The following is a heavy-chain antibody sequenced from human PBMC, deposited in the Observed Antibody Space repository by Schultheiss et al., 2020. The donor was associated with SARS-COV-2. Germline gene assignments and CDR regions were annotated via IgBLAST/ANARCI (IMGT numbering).Heavy chain of an antibody. Sequence: SETLSLTCAVSGYSISSGYYWGWIRQPPGKGLEWIGEINHSGSTNYNPSLKSRVTISVERSKNQFSLKLSSVTAADTAVYYCARDNTIFGVVTANYFDYWGQGTLVTVSS. CDR3: ARDNTIFGVVTANYFDY. V-gene: IGHV4-38-2*01. CDR1: GYSISSGYY. J-gene: IGHJ4*02. D-gene: IGHD3-3*01. CDR2: INHSGST.